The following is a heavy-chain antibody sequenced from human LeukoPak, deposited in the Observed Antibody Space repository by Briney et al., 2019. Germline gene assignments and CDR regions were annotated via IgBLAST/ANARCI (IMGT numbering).Heavy chain of an antibody. CDR1: GFTFSSYW. V-gene: IGHV3-74*01. Sequence: GGSLRLSCAASGFTFSSYWMHWVRQAPGKGLVWVSRINSDGSSTSYADSVKGRFTISRDNAKNTLYLQMNSLRAEDTAVYYYARDGAHYGGKCFDYWGQGTLVTVSS. J-gene: IGHJ4*02. CDR2: INSDGSST. D-gene: IGHD4-23*01. CDR3: ARDGAHYGGKCFDY.